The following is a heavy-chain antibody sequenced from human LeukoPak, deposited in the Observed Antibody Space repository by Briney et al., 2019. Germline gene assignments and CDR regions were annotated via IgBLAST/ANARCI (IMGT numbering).Heavy chain of an antibody. CDR1: GYTLTALS. D-gene: IGHD3-22*01. V-gene: IGHV1-24*01. Sequence: GASVKVSCRVSGYTLTALSMHWVRQAPGKGLEGMGGFDPDTVETIYAQKFQGRVTMAEDTSTDTAYMDLSSLRSEDTAVYYCATVRYYDTPGDSDYFDYWGQGTLVTVSS. CDR3: ATVRYYDTPGDSDYFDY. J-gene: IGHJ4*02. CDR2: FDPDTVET.